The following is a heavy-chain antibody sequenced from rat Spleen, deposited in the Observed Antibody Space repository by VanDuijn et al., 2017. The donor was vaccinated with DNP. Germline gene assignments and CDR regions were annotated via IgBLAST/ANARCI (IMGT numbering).Heavy chain of an antibody. CDR3: ARMGRLYPHYAMDA. CDR1: GFNFNDYW. Sequence: EVKLVESGGGLVQPGRSLKLSCAASGFNFNDYWMGWVRQAPGKGLEWIGEINKDSRTINYIPSLKDKFTISRDNAQNTLYLQMSKLGSEDTAIYYCARMGRLYPHYAMDAWGQGTSVTVSS. CDR2: INKDSRTI. J-gene: IGHJ4*01. V-gene: IGHV4-2*01. D-gene: IGHD1-2*01.